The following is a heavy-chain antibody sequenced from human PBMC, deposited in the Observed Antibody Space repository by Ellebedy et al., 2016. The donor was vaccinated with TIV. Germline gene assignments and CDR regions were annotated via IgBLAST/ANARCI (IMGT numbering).Heavy chain of an antibody. Sequence: AASVKVSCKASGFTFTSSVMQWVRQARGQRLEWIGWIVVDSGHTDYAHKFQERVTITRDMSTRTTYMELSSLRSEDKALYYCAARPGGAPSGRFDYWGQGTLVTVSS. CDR1: GFTFTSSV. J-gene: IGHJ4*02. CDR2: IVVDSGHT. V-gene: IGHV1-58*02. CDR3: AARPGGAPSGRFDY. D-gene: IGHD3-16*01.